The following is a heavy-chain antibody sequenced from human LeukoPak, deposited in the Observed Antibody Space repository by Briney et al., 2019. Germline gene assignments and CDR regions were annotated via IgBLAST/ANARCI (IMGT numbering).Heavy chain of an antibody. D-gene: IGHD3/OR15-3a*01. V-gene: IGHV1-18*04. CDR1: GYTFTSYY. J-gene: IGHJ4*02. CDR2: ISAYDGNT. Sequence: ASVKVSCKASGYTFTSYYMHWVRQAPGQGLEWMGWISAYDGNTNYAQKLQGRVTMTTDTSTSTAYMELRSLRSDDTAVYYCARAGLVERPDYWGQGTLVTVSS. CDR3: ARAGLVERPDY.